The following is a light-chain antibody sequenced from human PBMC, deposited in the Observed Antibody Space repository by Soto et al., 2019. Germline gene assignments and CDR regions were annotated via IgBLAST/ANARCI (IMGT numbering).Light chain of an antibody. J-gene: IGLJ1*01. V-gene: IGLV2-14*01. CDR2: EVS. CDR1: SSDVGDYKY. CDR3: SSYTSSSTLV. Sequence: QSVLTQPASVSGSPGQSITISCTETSSDVGDYKYVSWYQQHPGKAPKLMIYEVSNRPSGVSNRFSGSKSGNTASLTISGLQAEDEADYYCSSYTSSSTLVFGTGTKLTVL.